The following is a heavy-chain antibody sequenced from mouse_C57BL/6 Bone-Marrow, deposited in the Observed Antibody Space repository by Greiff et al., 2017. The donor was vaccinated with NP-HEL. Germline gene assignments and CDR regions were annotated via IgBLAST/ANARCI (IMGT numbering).Heavy chain of an antibody. V-gene: IGHV1-50*01. J-gene: IGHJ4*01. D-gene: IGHD3-2*02. CDR3: ARDSSGFPYYAMDY. Sequence: QVQLQQPGAELVKPGASVKLSCKASGYTFTSYWMQWVKQRPGQGLEWIGEIDPSDSYTNYNQKFKGTATLTVDTSSSTAYMQLSSLTSEDSAVYYCARDSSGFPYYAMDYWGQGTSVTVSS. CDR2: IDPSDSYT. CDR1: GYTFTSYW.